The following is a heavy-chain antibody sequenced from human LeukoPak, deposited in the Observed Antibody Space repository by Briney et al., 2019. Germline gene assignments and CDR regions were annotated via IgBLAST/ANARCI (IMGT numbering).Heavy chain of an antibody. J-gene: IGHJ6*02. V-gene: IGHV4-34*01. D-gene: IGHD2/OR15-2a*01. CDR1: GGSFSGYY. CDR3: AREENSYGMDV. Sequence: SETLSLTCAVYGGSFSGYYWSWIRQPPGKGLEWIGEINHSGSTNYNPSLKSRVTISVDTSKNQFSLKLSSVTAADTAVYYCAREENSYGMDVWGQGTTVTVSS. CDR2: INHSGST.